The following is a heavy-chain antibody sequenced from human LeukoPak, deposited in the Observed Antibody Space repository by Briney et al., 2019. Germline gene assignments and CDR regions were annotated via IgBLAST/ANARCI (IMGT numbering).Heavy chain of an antibody. CDR3: ARDQGLTAPPPYGLDV. J-gene: IGHJ6*02. Sequence: SVKVSCKTSGGTFSTSAITWVRKAPGQALEWMGRIIPVLNITTYAQRFQGRVTITADTSTGTVYMELSSLRSEETAVYYCARDQGLTAPPPYGLDVWGQGTTVIVSS. CDR2: IIPVLNIT. CDR1: GGTFSTSA. D-gene: IGHD5-18*01. V-gene: IGHV1-69*04.